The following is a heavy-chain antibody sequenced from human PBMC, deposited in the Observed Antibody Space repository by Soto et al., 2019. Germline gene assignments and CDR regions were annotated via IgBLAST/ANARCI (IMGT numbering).Heavy chain of an antibody. CDR3: ARNYDFWSGYPYGMDV. V-gene: IGHV6-1*01. J-gene: IGHJ6*02. Sequence: PAQTLSLTCAISGDSVSSNSAPGNWIRQSPARGLEWMGRTYYRSKRHNDYAVSVKSRMTINPDTSKIQFSLQLNCVTPEDMAVYYCARNYDFWSGYPYGMDVWGQGTTVTVSS. D-gene: IGHD3-3*01. CDR1: GDSVSSNSAP. CDR2: TYYRSKRHN.